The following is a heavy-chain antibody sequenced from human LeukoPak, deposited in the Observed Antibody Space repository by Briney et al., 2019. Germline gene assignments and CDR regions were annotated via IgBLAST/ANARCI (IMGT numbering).Heavy chain of an antibody. J-gene: IGHJ4*02. CDR2: IYYSATT. D-gene: IGHD2-15*01. CDR3: ARGPCSGGSCLWYFDY. V-gene: IGHV4-39*07. Sequence: PSETLSLTCTVSGGSNRNNNYYWAWIRPPPGKGLEWIGSIYYSATTYYNPSLKSRVTISVDTSKNQFSLKLSSVTAADTAVYYCARGPCSGGSCLWYFDYWGQGTLVTVSS. CDR1: GGSNRNNNYY.